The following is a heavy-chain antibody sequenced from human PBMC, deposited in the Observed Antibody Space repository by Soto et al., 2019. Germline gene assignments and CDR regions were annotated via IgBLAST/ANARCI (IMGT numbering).Heavy chain of an antibody. CDR2: INSDDSK. D-gene: IGHD1-1*01. CDR3: AKDSHWGINSYNHEH. Sequence: EVQVLESGGGLVQPGESLRLSCAASGFTFRTSAMNWVRRAPGKGLEWVSGINSDDSKHYIASVRGRFTISRDNAKNPLFLQMNSLRAEHTAIYYFAKDSHWGINSYNHEHWGQGTIVAVSS. V-gene: IGHV3-23*01. J-gene: IGHJ4*02. CDR1: GFTFRTSA.